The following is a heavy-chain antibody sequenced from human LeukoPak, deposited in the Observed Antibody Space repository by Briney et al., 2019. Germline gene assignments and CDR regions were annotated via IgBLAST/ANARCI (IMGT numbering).Heavy chain of an antibody. J-gene: IGHJ4*02. V-gene: IGHV3-33*06. CDR3: AKEAYIEMATITPDY. CDR1: GFTFSSYG. Sequence: PGRSLRLSCAASGFTFSSYGMHWVRQAPGKGLEWVAVIWNDGSNKYYADSVKGRFTISRDNSKNTLYLQMNSLRAEDTAVYYCAKEAYIEMATITPDYWGQGTLVTVSS. CDR2: IWNDGSNK. D-gene: IGHD5-24*01.